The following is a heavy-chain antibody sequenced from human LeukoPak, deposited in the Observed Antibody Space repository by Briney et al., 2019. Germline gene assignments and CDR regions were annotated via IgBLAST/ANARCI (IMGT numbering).Heavy chain of an antibody. Sequence: PSETLSLTCRVSGGSISSSAYYGGWGRQAPGRGGEWIGSINFSGITFDNPSIRRRDKMSVDTSKNHFSLRVTSVTAADTAVYYCARQDHQDHGYPNWFDPWGQGILVTVSS. V-gene: IGHV4-39*01. CDR2: INFSGIT. J-gene: IGHJ5*02. CDR3: ARQDHQDHGYPNWFDP. D-gene: IGHD4-17*01. CDR1: GGSISSSAYY.